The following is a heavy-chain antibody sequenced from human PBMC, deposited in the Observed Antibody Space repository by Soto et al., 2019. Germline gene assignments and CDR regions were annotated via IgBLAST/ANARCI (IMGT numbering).Heavy chain of an antibody. J-gene: IGHJ6*02. CDR1: GFTVRSNY. CDR3: ARDVTMVRGVIIMDYYGMDV. D-gene: IGHD3-10*01. CDR2: IYSGGST. Sequence: TGGSLRLSCAASGFTVRSNYRSWVRQAPGKGLEWVSVIYSGGSTYYADSVKGRFTISRDNSKNTLYLQMNSLRAEDTAVYYCARDVTMVRGVIIMDYYGMDVWGQGTTVTVSS. V-gene: IGHV3-66*01.